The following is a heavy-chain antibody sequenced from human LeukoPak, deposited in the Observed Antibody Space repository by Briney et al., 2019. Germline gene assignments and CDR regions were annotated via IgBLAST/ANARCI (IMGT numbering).Heavy chain of an antibody. V-gene: IGHV3-30-3*01. Sequence: GGSLRLSCAASGFSFSSYAMHWVRQAPGKGLEWVAVIAYDETNEYYADSVKGRFTISRDNSKNTLFLQMNSLRLEDTAVYCCAGLALVAVRDYWGQGTLVTVSS. CDR3: AGLALVAVRDY. CDR1: GFSFSSYA. J-gene: IGHJ4*02. CDR2: IAYDETNE. D-gene: IGHD1-1*01.